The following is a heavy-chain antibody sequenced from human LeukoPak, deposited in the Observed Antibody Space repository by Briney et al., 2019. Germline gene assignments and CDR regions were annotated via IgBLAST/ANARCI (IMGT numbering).Heavy chain of an antibody. CDR3: ARYRGDGYNLNWFDP. CDR2: IYYSGST. V-gene: IGHV4-39*01. CDR1: GGSISSSSYY. J-gene: IGHJ5*02. Sequence: PSETLSLTCTVSGGSISSSSYYWGWIRQPPGKGLEWIGSIYYSGSTYYNPSLKSRVTISVDTSKNQFSLKLSSVTAAVTAVYYCARYRGDGYNLNWFDPWGQGTLVTVSS. D-gene: IGHD5-24*01.